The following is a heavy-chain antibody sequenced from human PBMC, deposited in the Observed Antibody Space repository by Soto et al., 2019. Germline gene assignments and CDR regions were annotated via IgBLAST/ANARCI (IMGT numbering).Heavy chain of an antibody. D-gene: IGHD3-16*02. Sequence: GGSLRLSCAASGFTFSSYAMSWVRQAPGKGLEWVSAISGSGGSTYYADSVKGRFTISRDNSKNTLYLQMNSLRAEDTAVYYCAKRREGGDYIWGSYRYADFDYWGQGTLVTVSS. CDR1: GFTFSSYA. CDR2: ISGSGGST. V-gene: IGHV3-23*01. CDR3: AKRREGGDYIWGSYRYADFDY. J-gene: IGHJ4*02.